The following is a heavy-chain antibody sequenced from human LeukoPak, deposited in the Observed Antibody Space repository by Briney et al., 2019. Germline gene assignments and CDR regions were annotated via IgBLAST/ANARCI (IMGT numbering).Heavy chain of an antibody. CDR1: GFTFSSYS. Sequence: PGGSLRLSCAASGFTFSSYSTNWVRQAPGKGLEWVSYISSSSSTIYYADSVKGRFTISRDNAKNSLYLQMNSLRAEDTAVYYCARDPTVVTRRDFDYWGQGTLVTVSS. J-gene: IGHJ4*02. CDR3: ARDPTVVTRRDFDY. V-gene: IGHV3-48*04. CDR2: ISSSSSTI. D-gene: IGHD4-23*01.